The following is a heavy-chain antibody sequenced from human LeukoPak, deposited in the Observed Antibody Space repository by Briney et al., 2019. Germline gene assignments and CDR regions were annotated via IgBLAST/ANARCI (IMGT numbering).Heavy chain of an antibody. CDR2: ISVSGDRT. CDR3: AKYVTAEGPPYALDV. V-gene: IGHV3-23*01. D-gene: IGHD1-14*01. Sequence: GGSLRLSCAASEFTFSIYAMQWVRQAPGKGLEWVSGISVSGDRTWYADSVKGRFTISRDNSKNTLYLQMNSLRAEDTAVYYCAKYVTAEGPPYALDVWGQGTTVTVSS. J-gene: IGHJ6*02. CDR1: EFTFSIYA.